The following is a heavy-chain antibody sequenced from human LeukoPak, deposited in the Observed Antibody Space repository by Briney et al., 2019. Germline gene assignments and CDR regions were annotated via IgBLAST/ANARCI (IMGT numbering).Heavy chain of an antibody. Sequence: ASVKVSCKASGYTFTGYYMHWLRQPPGQGLEWMGWINPNSGGTNYAQRFQGRVTMTRDTSISTAYMELSRLRSDDTAVYYCARDGATAMAGYYYYGMDVWGQGTTVTVSS. CDR1: GYTFTGYY. V-gene: IGHV1-2*02. CDR3: ARDGATAMAGYYYYGMDV. J-gene: IGHJ6*02. D-gene: IGHD5-18*01. CDR2: INPNSGGT.